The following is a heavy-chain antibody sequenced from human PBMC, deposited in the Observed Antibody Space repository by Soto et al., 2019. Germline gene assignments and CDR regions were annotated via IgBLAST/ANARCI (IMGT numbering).Heavy chain of an antibody. Sequence: ASVKVSCKASGYTFTGYYMHWVRQAPGQGLEWMGWINPNSGGTNYAQKFQGWVTMTRDTSISTAYMELSRLRSDDTAVYYCARGLGTVTITDGAENYYYYGMDVWGQGTTVTVSS. D-gene: IGHD4-17*01. CDR3: ARGLGTVTITDGAENYYYYGMDV. V-gene: IGHV1-2*04. J-gene: IGHJ6*02. CDR1: GYTFTGYY. CDR2: INPNSGGT.